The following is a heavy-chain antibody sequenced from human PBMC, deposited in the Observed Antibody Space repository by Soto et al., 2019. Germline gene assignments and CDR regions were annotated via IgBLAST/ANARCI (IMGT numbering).Heavy chain of an antibody. Sequence: GGSLRLSCAASGFSFSSYWMPWVSQAPWSGLVWFSRRNSDGTDTDYADSVKGRFTISRDTAKDTLYLQMNSLRTEDTAVYYCARELTAFGMDVWGQGPTVTVSS. V-gene: IGHV3-74*01. CDR2: RNSDGTDT. CDR3: ARELTAFGMDV. D-gene: IGHD3-9*01. CDR1: GFSFSSYW. J-gene: IGHJ6*02.